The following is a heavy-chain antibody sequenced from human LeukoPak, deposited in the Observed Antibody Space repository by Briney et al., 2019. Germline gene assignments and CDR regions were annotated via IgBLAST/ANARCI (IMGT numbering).Heavy chain of an antibody. D-gene: IGHD2/OR15-2a*01. V-gene: IGHV3-33*08. CDR2: IWYDGSDA. CDR1: GFTFRSNG. CDR3: ARYTTGHGFDV. J-gene: IGHJ4*02. Sequence: GGSLRLSCAASGFTFRSNGMHWVRQAPGRGLEWVTYIWYDGSDADYADPVKGRFTISRDNSKNTLYLQMNSLRAEDTAVYYCARYTTGHGFDVWGQGTLVTVSS.